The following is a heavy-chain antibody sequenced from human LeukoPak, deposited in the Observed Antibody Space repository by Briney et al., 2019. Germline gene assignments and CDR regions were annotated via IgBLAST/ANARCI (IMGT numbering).Heavy chain of an antibody. Sequence: ASVKVSCKASGYTFTSYGISWVRQAPGQGLEWMGWISAYNGNTNYAQKLQGRVTMTTDTSTSTAYMELRSLRSDDTAVYYCASTSIIGYCSSTSCISAFDIWGQGTMVTVSS. J-gene: IGHJ3*02. D-gene: IGHD2-2*01. CDR3: ASTSIIGYCSSTSCISAFDI. V-gene: IGHV1-18*01. CDR2: ISAYNGNT. CDR1: GYTFTSYG.